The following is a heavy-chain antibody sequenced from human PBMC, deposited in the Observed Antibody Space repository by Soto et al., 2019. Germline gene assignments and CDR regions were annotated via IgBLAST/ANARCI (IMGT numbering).Heavy chain of an antibody. CDR1: GGSISSGGYS. CDR3: ARSGIYYDSSGYYPFDY. CDR2: IYHSGST. D-gene: IGHD3-22*01. V-gene: IGHV4-30-2*01. Sequence: LSLTCAVSGGSISSGGYSWSWIRQPPGKGLEWIGYIYHSGSTYYNPSLKSRVTISVDRSKNQFSLKLSSVTAADTAVYYCARSGIYYDSSGYYPFDYWGQGTLVTVSS. J-gene: IGHJ4*02.